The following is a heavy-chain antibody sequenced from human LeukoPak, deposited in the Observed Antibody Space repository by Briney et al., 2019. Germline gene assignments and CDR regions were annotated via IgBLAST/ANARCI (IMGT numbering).Heavy chain of an antibody. Sequence: GGSLRLSCAASGFSFSDAWRSWVRQIPGKGLEWVGRIESKTDGGTTDYAAPVKGRFTISRDDSTNTLYLQMNSLKSQDTAVYYCTTYGSGRKFDYWGQGILVTVSS. D-gene: IGHD3-10*01. CDR1: GFSFSDAW. CDR3: TTYGSGRKFDY. J-gene: IGHJ4*02. V-gene: IGHV3-15*04. CDR2: IESKTDGGTT.